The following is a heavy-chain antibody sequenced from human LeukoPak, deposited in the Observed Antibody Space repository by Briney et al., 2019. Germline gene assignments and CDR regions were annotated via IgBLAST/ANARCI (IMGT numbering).Heavy chain of an antibody. CDR1: GYTFTSYY. D-gene: IGHD6-6*01. Sequence: ASVKVSCKASGYTFTSYYMHWVRQAPGQGLDWMGIINPSGGSTSYAQQFQGRIPMTRNTSTSTVYMELRSLRCEDTAVYYCAREEPESSSYWFDPWGQGTLVTVSS. CDR3: AREEPESSSYWFDP. V-gene: IGHV1-46*01. J-gene: IGHJ5*02. CDR2: INPSGGST.